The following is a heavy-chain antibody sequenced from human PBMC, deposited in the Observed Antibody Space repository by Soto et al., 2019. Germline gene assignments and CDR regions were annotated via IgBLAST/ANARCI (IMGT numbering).Heavy chain of an antibody. D-gene: IGHD2-21*02. CDR2: IHPSGGGT. Sequence: QVQLVQSGAEVRKPGASVKVSCKPSGYTFNTYYLHWLRQAPGQALEWMGVIHPSGGGTTYAQKFLGRVTVTRYTSTTTGFMELSSLRSDDTAVYYCARGGHIAVVTASFDNWGQGTLVTVSS. J-gene: IGHJ4*02. CDR3: ARGGHIAVVTASFDN. V-gene: IGHV1-46*02. CDR1: GYTFNTYY.